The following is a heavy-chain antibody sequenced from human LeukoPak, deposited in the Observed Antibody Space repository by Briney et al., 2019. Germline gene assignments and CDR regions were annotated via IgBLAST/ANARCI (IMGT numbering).Heavy chain of an antibody. CDR1: GYTFTNYH. CDR2: IHPDGGGT. J-gene: IGHJ4*02. Sequence: ASVKVSCKTSGYTFTNYHIHWVRQAPGQEPEWMGIIHPDGGGTTYAQKFQGRVTMTSDLSTSTVYMQLNSLRSEDTAVYYCARPTPEDHETSGSINSVYLFHYWGQGTLVTVSS. V-gene: IGHV1-46*01. CDR3: ARPTPEDHETSGSINSVYLFHY. D-gene: IGHD3-22*01.